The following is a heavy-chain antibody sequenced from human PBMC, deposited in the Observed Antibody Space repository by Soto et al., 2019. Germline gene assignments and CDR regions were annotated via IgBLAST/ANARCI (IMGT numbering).Heavy chain of an antibody. CDR1: GFTFSSYG. J-gene: IGHJ4*02. CDR3: AKEGGLDCSGGSCYSILPTDY. CDR2: ISYDGSNK. Sequence: PGGSLRLSCAASGFTFSSYGMHWVRQAPGKGLEWVAVISYDGSNKYYADSVKGRFTISRDNSKNTLYLQMNSLRAEDTAVYYCAKEGGLDCSGGSCYSILPTDYWGQGTLVTVSS. D-gene: IGHD2-15*01. V-gene: IGHV3-30*18.